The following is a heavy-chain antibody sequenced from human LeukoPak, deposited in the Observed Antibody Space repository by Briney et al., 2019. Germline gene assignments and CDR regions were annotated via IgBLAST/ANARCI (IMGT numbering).Heavy chain of an antibody. D-gene: IGHD1-26*01. CDR2: ITGSSSHL. CDR1: GFTFSTYS. J-gene: IGHJ6*03. CDR3: ARDPYSGSLYGYYYYYMDV. V-gene: IGHV3-21*01. Sequence: GGSLRLSCAASGFTFSTYSMNWVRQAPGKGLEWVSSITGSSSHLYYADSMKGRFTISRDNAKNSLYLQMDSLRAEDTAVYYCARDPYSGSLYGYYYYYMDVWGKGTTVTVPS.